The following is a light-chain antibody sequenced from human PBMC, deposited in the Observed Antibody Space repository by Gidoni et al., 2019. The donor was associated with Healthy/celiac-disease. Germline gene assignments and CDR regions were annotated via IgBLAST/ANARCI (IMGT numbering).Light chain of an antibody. Sequence: DIQMTQSPSSLSASVGDRVTITCRASQGISNYLAWYQQKPWKVPKLLIYAASTLQSGIPSRFSGSGSGTDFTLTISSLQPEDVATYYCQKYNSAPWTFXXXTKVVIK. J-gene: IGKJ1*01. V-gene: IGKV1-27*01. CDR2: AAS. CDR3: QKYNSAPWT. CDR1: QGISNY.